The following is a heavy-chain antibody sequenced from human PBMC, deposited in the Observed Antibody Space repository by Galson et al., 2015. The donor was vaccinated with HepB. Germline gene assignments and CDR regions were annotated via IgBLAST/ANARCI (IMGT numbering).Heavy chain of an antibody. D-gene: IGHD3-22*01. J-gene: IGHJ4*02. V-gene: IGHV1-18*01. CDR2: ISAYNGNT. CDR1: DSTFTSYV. CDR3: ARDTGYDSSGYYPDY. Sequence: SVTVSCKASDSTFTSYVIIWVRQAPGQGPEWMGWISAYNGNTNYAQKLQGRVTMTTDTSTSTAYMELRSLRSDDTAVYYCARDTGYDSSGYYPDYWGQGTLVTVSS.